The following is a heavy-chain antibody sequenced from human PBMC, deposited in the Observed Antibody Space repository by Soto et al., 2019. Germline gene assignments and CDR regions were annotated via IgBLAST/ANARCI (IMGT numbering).Heavy chain of an antibody. V-gene: IGHV3-9*01. J-gene: IGHJ6*02. D-gene: IGHD6-13*01. CDR3: AKDSGVGSSWSQYYYGMDV. CDR1: GFTFDDYA. Sequence: SGGSLRLSCAASGFTFDDYAMHWVRQAPGKGLEWVSGISWNSGSIGYADSVEGRFTISRDNAKNSLYLQMNSLRAEDTALYYCAKDSGVGSSWSQYYYGMDVWGQGTTVTVSS. CDR2: ISWNSGSI.